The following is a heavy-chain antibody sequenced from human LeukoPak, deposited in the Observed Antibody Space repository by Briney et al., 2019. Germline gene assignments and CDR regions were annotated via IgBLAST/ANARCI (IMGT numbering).Heavy chain of an antibody. CDR2: ISSSGSTI. CDR1: GFTFSDYY. CDR3: AREGRYSSSWYNDY. J-gene: IGHJ4*02. V-gene: IGHV3-11*04. D-gene: IGHD6-13*01. Sequence: GGSLRLSCAASGFTFSDYYMSWIRQAPGKGLEWVSYISSSGSTIYYADSVKGRFTISRDNAKNSLYLQMNSLRAEGTAVYYCAREGRYSSSWYNDYWGQGTLVTVSS.